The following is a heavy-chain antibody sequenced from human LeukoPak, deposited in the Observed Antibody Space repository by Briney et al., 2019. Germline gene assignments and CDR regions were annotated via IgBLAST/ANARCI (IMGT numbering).Heavy chain of an antibody. CDR2: IIPILGIA. V-gene: IGHV1-69*04. D-gene: IGHD5-12*01. Sequence: SVKVSCKASGYTFTSYGISWVRQAPGQGLEWMGRIIPILGIANYAQKFQGRVTITADKSTSTAYMELSSLRSEDTAVYYCARAVIVATNSYGMDVWGQGTTVTVSS. CDR1: GYTFTSYG. CDR3: ARAVIVATNSYGMDV. J-gene: IGHJ6*02.